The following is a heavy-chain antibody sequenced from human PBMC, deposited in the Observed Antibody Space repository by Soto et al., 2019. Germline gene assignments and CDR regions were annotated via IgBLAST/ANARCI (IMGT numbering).Heavy chain of an antibody. J-gene: IGHJ3*02. CDR1: GGSISSYY. Sequence: SETLSLTCTVSGGSISSYYWSWIRQPPGKGLEWIGYIYYSGSTNYNPSLKSRVTIPVDTSKNQFSLKLSSVTAADTAVYYCARAHGSDYDYIWGSYRSYAFDIWGQGTMVTVSS. D-gene: IGHD3-16*02. CDR2: IYYSGST. V-gene: IGHV4-59*01. CDR3: ARAHGSDYDYIWGSYRSYAFDI.